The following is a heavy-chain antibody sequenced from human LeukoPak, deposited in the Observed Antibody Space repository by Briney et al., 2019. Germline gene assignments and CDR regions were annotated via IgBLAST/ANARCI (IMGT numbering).Heavy chain of an antibody. V-gene: IGHV3-48*04. Sequence: GGSLRLSCAASGFTFSSYGMTWVRQAPGKGLEWVSYISSSGSTIYYADSVKGRFTISRDNAKNSLYLQMNSLRAEDTAVYYCVRVGSGLTYYFDYWGQGTLVTVSS. CDR2: ISSSGSTI. D-gene: IGHD2-21*01. CDR1: GFTFSSYG. J-gene: IGHJ4*02. CDR3: VRVGSGLTYYFDY.